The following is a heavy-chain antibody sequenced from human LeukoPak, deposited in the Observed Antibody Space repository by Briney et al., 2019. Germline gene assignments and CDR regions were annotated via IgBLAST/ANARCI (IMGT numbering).Heavy chain of an antibody. V-gene: IGHV4-61*01. J-gene: IGHJ6*02. CDR2: IYYSGST. Sequence: PSETLSLTCTVSGGSVSSGSYYWSWIRQPPGKGLEWIGYIYYSGSTNYNPSLKSRVTISVDTSKNQFSLKLSSVTAADTAVYYCARDVVQGFYYYYGMDVWGQGTTVTVSS. CDR1: GGSVSSGSYY. CDR3: ARDVVQGFYYYYGMDV. D-gene: IGHD2-15*01.